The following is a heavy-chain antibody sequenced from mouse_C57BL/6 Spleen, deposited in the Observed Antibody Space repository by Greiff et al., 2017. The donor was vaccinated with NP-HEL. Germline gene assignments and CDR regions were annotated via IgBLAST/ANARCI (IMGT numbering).Heavy chain of an antibody. V-gene: IGHV1-20*01. CDR2: INPYNGDT. CDR3: ARSLYYYGSSPYAMDY. D-gene: IGHD1-1*01. CDR1: GYSFTGYF. J-gene: IGHJ4*01. Sequence: VQLKESGPELVKPGDSVKISCKASGYSFTGYFMNWVMQSHGKSLEWIGRINPYNGDTFYNQKFKGKATLTVDKSSSTAHMELRSLTSEDSAVYYCARSLYYYGSSPYAMDYWGQGTSVTVSS.